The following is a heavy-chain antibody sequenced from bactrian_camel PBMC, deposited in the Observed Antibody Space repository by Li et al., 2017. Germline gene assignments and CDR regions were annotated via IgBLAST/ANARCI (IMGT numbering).Heavy chain of an antibody. Sequence: HVQLVESGGGSVQAGGSLRLSCVASGVTGSRYCLAWFRQAPGKEREGVARFRRVGPSGGTSSYYADTVKDRFTIFQESAKNALSLQMSSVEPEDTAMYYCAAEDFYNSIQFCTGGFPNYWGQGTQVTVS. CDR3: AAEDFYNSIQFCTGGFPNY. D-gene: IGHD3*01. CDR2: FRRVGPSGGTSS. V-gene: IGHV3S1*01. CDR1: GVTGSRYC. J-gene: IGHJ4*01.